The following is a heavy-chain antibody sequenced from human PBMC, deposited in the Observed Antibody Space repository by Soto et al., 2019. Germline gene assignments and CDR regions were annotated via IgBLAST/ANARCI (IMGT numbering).Heavy chain of an antibody. V-gene: IGHV1-69*08. CDR3: ARDHYCSSTSCDWPSWFDP. D-gene: IGHD2-2*01. J-gene: IGHJ5*02. Sequence: QVQLVQSGAEVKKPGSSVKVSCKASGGTFSGYTISWVRQAPGQGLEWMGRIIPILGIANYAQKFQGRVTITADKSTSTAYMELSSLRSEDTAVYYCARDHYCSSTSCDWPSWFDPWGQGTLVTVSS. CDR1: GGTFSGYT. CDR2: IIPILGIA.